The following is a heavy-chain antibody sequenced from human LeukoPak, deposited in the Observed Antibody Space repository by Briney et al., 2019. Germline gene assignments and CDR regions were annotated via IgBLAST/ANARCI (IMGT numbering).Heavy chain of an antibody. D-gene: IGHD3-9*01. CDR1: GGSFSGYY. Sequence: SETLSLTCAVYGGSFSGYYWSWIRQPPGKGLEWIGEINHSGSTNYNPSLKSRVTITVDTSKNQFSLKLSSVTAADTAVYYCARETYARVLRYFDWLFLWYFDLWGRGTLVTVSS. V-gene: IGHV4-34*01. CDR3: ARETYARVLRYFDWLFLWYFDL. J-gene: IGHJ2*01. CDR2: INHSGST.